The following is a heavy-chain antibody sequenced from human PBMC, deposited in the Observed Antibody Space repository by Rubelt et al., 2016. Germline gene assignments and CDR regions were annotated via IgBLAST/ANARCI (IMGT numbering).Heavy chain of an antibody. CDR2: VNSDGSTM. D-gene: IGHD5-24*01. Sequence: EVQLVESGGGLVQPGGSLILSCPTSGFTFSNYWMTWVRQAPGKGLVWVSQVNSDGSTMSYADSVTGRFTISRDNAKNTLYLQMNSLGAEDTAVYYCASDGYSWDYWGQGTLVTVSS. J-gene: IGHJ4*02. V-gene: IGHV3-74*02. CDR1: GFTFSNYW. CDR3: ASDGYSWDY.